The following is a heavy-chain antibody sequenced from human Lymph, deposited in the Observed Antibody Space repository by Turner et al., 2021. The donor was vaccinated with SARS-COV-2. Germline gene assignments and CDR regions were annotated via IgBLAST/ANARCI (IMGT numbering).Heavy chain of an antibody. D-gene: IGHD6-13*01. CDR3: ARGSAGGDV. V-gene: IGHV3-33*01. CDR2: IWYDGRNK. J-gene: IGHJ6*02. CDR1: GFTFSSYG. Sequence: QVQLVESGGGVVQPGRSLRLACAASGFTFSSYGMHWVRQAPGKGLEWVAFIWYDGRNKYYADSVKGRFTISRDNSKNTLYLQMSSLRVEDTAVYYCARGSAGGDVWGQGTTVTVSS.